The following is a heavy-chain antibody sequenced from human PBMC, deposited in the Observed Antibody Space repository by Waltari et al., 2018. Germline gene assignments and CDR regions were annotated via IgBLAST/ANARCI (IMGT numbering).Heavy chain of an antibody. CDR2: ISWNSGSI. CDR1: GFHFAHYA. CDR3: AKDMGDY. Sequence: EVQLVESGGGLVQPGRSLRLSCAASGFHFAHYAMHWVRQAPGKGLEWVSGISWNSGSIGYADSVKGRFTISRDNAKNSLYLQMNSLRAEDTALYYCAKDMGDYWGQGTLVTVSS. J-gene: IGHJ4*02. V-gene: IGHV3-9*01.